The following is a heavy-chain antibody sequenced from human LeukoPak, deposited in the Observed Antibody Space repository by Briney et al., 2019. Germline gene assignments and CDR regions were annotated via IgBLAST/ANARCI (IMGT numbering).Heavy chain of an antibody. CDR1: GGSISSYY. Sequence: SETLSLTCTVSGGSISSYYWGWIRQPPGKGLEWIGSIYYSGSTYYNPSLKSRVTISVDTSKNQFSLKLSSVTAADTAVYYCARHTYNWNFHWNNWLDPWGQGTLVTVSS. D-gene: IGHD1-7*01. CDR2: IYYSGST. V-gene: IGHV4-39*01. CDR3: ARHTYNWNFHWNNWLDP. J-gene: IGHJ5*02.